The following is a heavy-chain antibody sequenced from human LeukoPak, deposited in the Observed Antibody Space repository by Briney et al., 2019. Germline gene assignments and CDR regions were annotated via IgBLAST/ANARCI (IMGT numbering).Heavy chain of an antibody. CDR2: ISPNGGDT. CDR1: RYSFTAYY. CDR3: ARGLHGPFDY. Sequence: ASVKVSCKASRYSFTAYYLHWARQAPGQGLEWMGWISPNGGDTNYAQKFQGRLTMTVDTSISTAYMELRSLRSDDTAVYYCARGLHGPFDYWGQGTLVTVSS. J-gene: IGHJ4*02. D-gene: IGHD2-15*01. V-gene: IGHV1-2*02.